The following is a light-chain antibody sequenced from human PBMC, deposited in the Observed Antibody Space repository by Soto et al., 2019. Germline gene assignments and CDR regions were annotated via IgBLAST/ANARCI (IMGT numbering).Light chain of an antibody. CDR1: QSISNY. CDR2: AAS. J-gene: IGKJ1*01. CDR3: QQRFTTLWT. V-gene: IGKV1-39*01. Sequence: DIQMTQSPSSLSASVGDRVTITCRASQSISNYLNWYQQRPGKAPKLLIYAASSLQSGVPSRFSGSGSGTDFTLTISSLQPEDFATYYCQQRFTTLWTFGQGTNVEI.